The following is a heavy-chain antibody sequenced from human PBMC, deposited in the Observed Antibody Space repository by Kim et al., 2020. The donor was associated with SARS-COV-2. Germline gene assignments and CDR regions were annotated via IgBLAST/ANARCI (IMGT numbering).Heavy chain of an antibody. V-gene: IGHV3-15*01. D-gene: IGHD3-22*01. Sequence: GGSLRLSCAASGFTFSNAWMSWVRQAPGKGLEWVGRIKRKTEDGTTDYAAPVKGRFTISRDDSKNTLYLQMNSLKTEDTAVYYCTTEYDGSGYYYHGPYFQNWGQGTLVTVSS. J-gene: IGHJ1*01. CDR1: GFTFSNAW. CDR2: IKRKTEDGTT. CDR3: TTEYDGSGYYYHGPYFQN.